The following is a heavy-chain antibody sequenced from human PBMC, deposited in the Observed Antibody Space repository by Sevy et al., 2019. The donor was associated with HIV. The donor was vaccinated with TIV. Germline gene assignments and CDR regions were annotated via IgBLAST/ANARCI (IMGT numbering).Heavy chain of an antibody. CDR3: ARSGQQQLVLRHFDY. D-gene: IGHD6-13*01. J-gene: IGHJ4*02. CDR1: GGTFSSYA. CDR2: IIPIFGTA. V-gene: IGHV1-69*13. Sequence: ASVKVSCKASGGTFSSYAISWVRQAPGQGLEWMGGIIPIFGTATYAQKFQGRVTITADESTSTAYMELSSLRSEDTAVYYCARSGQQQLVLRHFDYWGQGTLVNVSS.